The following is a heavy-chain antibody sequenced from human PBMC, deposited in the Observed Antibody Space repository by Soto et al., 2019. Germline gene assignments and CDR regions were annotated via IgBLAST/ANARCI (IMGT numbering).Heavy chain of an antibody. D-gene: IGHD2-8*01. V-gene: IGHV3-30*03. CDR2: LSYDGSDK. CDR3: VRDKGVTAQKYYFDY. J-gene: IGHJ4*02. Sequence: QVQLVESGGGVVQPGRSLRLSCAASGFTFSSYNMHWVRQAPGKGLEWVALLSYDGSDKSYADSVKGRFTISRDNSENTLYLQMNFLRLEDTAMYFCVRDKGVTAQKYYFDYWGQGTLVTVSS. CDR1: GFTFSSYN.